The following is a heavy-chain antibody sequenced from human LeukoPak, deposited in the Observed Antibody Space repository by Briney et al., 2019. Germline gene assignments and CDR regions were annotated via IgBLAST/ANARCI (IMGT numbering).Heavy chain of an antibody. Sequence: ASVKLSCKASGYMFTSYYMHWVRQAPGQGLEWMEMINPSGGGTNYAQKFQGRVTMTRDTSTSTVYMELSSLRSEDTAVYYCARDGDDFGDYVEYNYYGLDVWGQGTTVTVSS. CDR2: INPSGGGT. J-gene: IGHJ6*02. CDR3: ARDGDDFGDYVEYNYYGLDV. V-gene: IGHV1-46*01. CDR1: GYMFTSYY. D-gene: IGHD4-17*01.